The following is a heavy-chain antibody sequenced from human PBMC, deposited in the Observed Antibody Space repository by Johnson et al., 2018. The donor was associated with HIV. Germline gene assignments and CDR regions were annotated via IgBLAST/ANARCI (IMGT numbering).Heavy chain of an antibody. CDR2: SKSKTDGETT. CDR1: GFTFTNAW. V-gene: IGHV3-15*01. J-gene: IGHJ3*02. Sequence: VQLVESGGGLVQPGGSLRLSCAASGFTFTNAWMSWVRQAPGKGLEWVGRSKSKTDGETTDYAAPVKGRFTISRDDSKNTLYLQMNSLRPEDTALYSCVKPPREVTVVDAFDIWGQGTMVTVSS. D-gene: IGHD4-23*01. CDR3: VKPPREVTVVDAFDI.